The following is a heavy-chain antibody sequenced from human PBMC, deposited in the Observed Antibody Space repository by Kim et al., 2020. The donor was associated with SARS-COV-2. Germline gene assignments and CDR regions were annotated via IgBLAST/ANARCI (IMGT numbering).Heavy chain of an antibody. Sequence: SETLSLTCTVSVGSISSDYWTWVRQPPGKGLEWIGYIKNNGRGTNYNPSLRSRVAMLVDLSKSHSSLILSSVTTADTAVYFCARIRDITGWPFYSWGKGILVTVSS. CDR2: IKNNGRGT. D-gene: IGHD6-19*01. CDR1: VGSISSDY. J-gene: IGHJ4*02. V-gene: IGHV4-59*01. CDR3: ARIRDITGWPFYS.